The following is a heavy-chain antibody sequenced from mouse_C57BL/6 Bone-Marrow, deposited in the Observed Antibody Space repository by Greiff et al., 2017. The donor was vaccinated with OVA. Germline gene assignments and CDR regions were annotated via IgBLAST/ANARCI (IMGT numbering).Heavy chain of an antibody. CDR1: GFNIKDDY. CDR3: TTLLLLLAMDY. Sequence: EVQLQQSGAELVRPGASVKLSCTASGFNIKDDYMHWVKQRPEQGLEWIGWIDPENGDTEYASKFQGKATITADTSSNTAYLQLSSLRSEDTAVYYCTTLLLLLAMDYWGQGTSVTVSS. J-gene: IGHJ4*01. V-gene: IGHV14-4*01. CDR2: IDPENGDT. D-gene: IGHD1-1*01.